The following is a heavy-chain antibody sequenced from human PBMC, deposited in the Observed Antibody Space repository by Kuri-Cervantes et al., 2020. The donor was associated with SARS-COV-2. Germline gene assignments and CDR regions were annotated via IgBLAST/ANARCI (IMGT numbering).Heavy chain of an antibody. CDR2: IYTSGST. V-gene: IGHV4-4*07. J-gene: IGHJ5*02. CDR1: GGSISSYH. D-gene: IGHD3-3*01. CDR3: VKGGARITNSGVVIANWFDP. Sequence: GSLRLSCTVSGGSISSYHWSWIRQPAGKGLEWIGRIYTSGSTNYNPSLKSRVTMSVDASKNQFSLKLSSVTAADTAVYYCVKGGARITNSGVVIANWFDPWGQGTLVTVSS.